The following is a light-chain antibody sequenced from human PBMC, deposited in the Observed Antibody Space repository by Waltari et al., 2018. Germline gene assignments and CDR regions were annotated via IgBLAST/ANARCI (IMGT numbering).Light chain of an antibody. J-gene: IGLJ1*01. V-gene: IGLV3-25*03. CDR2: KDS. CDR1: KLPNQY. CDR3: QSGDSTGTFYV. Sequence: SAELTQPPPVSVSPRQTARITCPGDKLPNQYAYWYQQKPGQAPVLLIFKDSERPSGIPERFSGSSSGTTVTLTISGVQTEDEADYYCQSGDSTGTFYVFGSGTKVTV.